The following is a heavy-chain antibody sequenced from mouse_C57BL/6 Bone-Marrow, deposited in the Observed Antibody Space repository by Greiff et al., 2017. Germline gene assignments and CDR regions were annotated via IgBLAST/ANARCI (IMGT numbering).Heavy chain of an antibody. CDR2: IWRGGST. J-gene: IGHJ2*01. CDR1: GFSLTSYG. D-gene: IGHD1-1*01. Sequence: QVQLQQSGPGLVQPSQSLSITCTVSGFSLTSYGVHWVRQSPGKGLEWLGVIWRGGSTDYNAAFMSRLSITKDNSKSQVFFKMNSLQADDTAIYYCAKNEGYYYGSSYFDYWGQGTTLTVSS. CDR3: AKNEGYYYGSSYFDY. V-gene: IGHV2-5*01.